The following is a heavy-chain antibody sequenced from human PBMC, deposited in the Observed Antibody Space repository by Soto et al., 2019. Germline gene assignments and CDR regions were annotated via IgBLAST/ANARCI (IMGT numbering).Heavy chain of an antibody. CDR2: IWYDGSDK. Sequence: PGGSLRLSCAASGFTFSNYGMHWVRQAPGKGLEWVAVIWYDGSDKYYTDSVKGRFTISRDNSKNTVYLQMNSLRAEDTAVYYCARGIAAAGYTQAYYFDDWGQGTLVTVSS. V-gene: IGHV3-33*01. CDR3: ARGIAAAGYTQAYYFDD. D-gene: IGHD6-13*01. J-gene: IGHJ4*02. CDR1: GFTFSNYG.